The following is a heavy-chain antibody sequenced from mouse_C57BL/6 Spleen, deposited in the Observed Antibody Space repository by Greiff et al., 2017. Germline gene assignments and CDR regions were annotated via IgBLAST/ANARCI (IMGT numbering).Heavy chain of an antibody. CDR3: ARDFITTAGWFAY. CDR2: IHPNSGST. V-gene: IGHV1-64*01. CDR1: GYTFTSYW. Sequence: VQLQQPGAELVKPGASVKLSCKASGYTFTSYWMHWVKQRPGQGLEWIGMIHPNSGSTNYNEKFKSKATLTVDKSSSTAYMQLSSLTSEDSAVYYCARDFITTAGWFAYWGQGTLVTVSA. J-gene: IGHJ3*01. D-gene: IGHD1-1*01.